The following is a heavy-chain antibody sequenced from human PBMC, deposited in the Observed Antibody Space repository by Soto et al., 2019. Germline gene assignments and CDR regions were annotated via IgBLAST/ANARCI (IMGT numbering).Heavy chain of an antibody. V-gene: IGHV1-69*01. CDR1: GVSFNNNG. CDR2: VSPPFRTS. Sequence: QVQLVQSGAEVKKPGSSVKVSCKTSGVSFNNNGIGWVRQAPGHGLEWRGGVSPPFRTSNYARKFQGRISITPDASTGTVIMELISLTSDDTPQYYCATVLYYGSGSYSPYGMDVWGQGTTVTVSS. D-gene: IGHD3-10*01. J-gene: IGHJ6*02. CDR3: ATVLYYGSGSYSPYGMDV.